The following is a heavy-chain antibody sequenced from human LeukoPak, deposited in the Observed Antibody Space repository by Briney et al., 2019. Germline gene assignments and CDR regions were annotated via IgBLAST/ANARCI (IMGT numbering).Heavy chain of an antibody. J-gene: IGHJ6*02. D-gene: IGHD6-13*01. CDR3: ARGPYSSSWFSGYYYGMDV. CDR1: GGSINSAHYY. CDR2: INHSGST. Sequence: SETLSLTCTVSGGSINSAHYYWSWIRQPPGKGLEWIGEINHSGSTNYNPSLKSRVTISVDTSKNQFSLKLSSVTAADTAVYYCARGPYSSSWFSGYYYGMDVWGQGTTVTVSS. V-gene: IGHV4-39*07.